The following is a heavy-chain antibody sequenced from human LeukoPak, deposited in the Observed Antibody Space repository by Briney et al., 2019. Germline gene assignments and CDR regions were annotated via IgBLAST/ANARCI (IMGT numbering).Heavy chain of an antibody. D-gene: IGHD5-18*01. J-gene: IGHJ4*02. CDR1: GFSFDDYA. CDR2: ITWNSGSS. CDR3: AKASEYNYGLDY. Sequence: PGRSLRLSCAASGFSFDDYAMHWVRQVPGKGLEWVSGITWNSGSSGYADSVKGRFTSSRDNAKSSLYLQMNSLRADDMALYYCAKASEYNYGLDYWGQGTLVTVSS. V-gene: IGHV3-9*03.